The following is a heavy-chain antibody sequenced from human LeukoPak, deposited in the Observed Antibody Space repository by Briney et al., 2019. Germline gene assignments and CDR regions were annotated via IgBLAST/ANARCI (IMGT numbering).Heavy chain of an antibody. CDR2: IYSGGNT. J-gene: IGHJ4*02. Sequence: GGSLRLSCAASGFTVSISYMNWVRQAPGKGLEWVSVIYSGGNTYYADSVKGRFTIPRDNSKNTLYLQMNSLRAEDTAVYFCARGLAPFDYWGQGTLVTVSS. CDR3: ARGLAPFDY. V-gene: IGHV3-53*01. D-gene: IGHD3-9*01. CDR1: GFTVSISY.